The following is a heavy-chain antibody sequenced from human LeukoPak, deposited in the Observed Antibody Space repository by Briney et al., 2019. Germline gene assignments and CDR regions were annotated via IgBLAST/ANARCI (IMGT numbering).Heavy chain of an antibody. CDR2: IKKDGSEE. J-gene: IGHJ3*01. CDR1: GFTLNIYL. V-gene: IGHV3-7*01. CDR3: ARSNPNRNALDL. D-gene: IGHD1-14*01. Sequence: GGSLRLSCAASGFTLNIYLMSWVRQAPGRGLEWVANIKKDGSEESYLDSVKGRFTVSRDNAKNSLFLQMNSLRGEDTAVYYCARSNPNRNALDLWGQGTMVTISS.